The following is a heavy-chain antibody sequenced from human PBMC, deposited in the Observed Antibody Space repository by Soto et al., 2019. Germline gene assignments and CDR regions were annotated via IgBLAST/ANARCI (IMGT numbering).Heavy chain of an antibody. D-gene: IGHD5-12*01. V-gene: IGHV3-21*01. CDR3: ARDRQGLRRDY. Sequence: GGSLRLSCAASGFTFSSYSMNWVRQAPGKGLEWVSSISSSSSYIYYADSVKGRFIISRDNAKNSLYLQMNSLRAEDTAVYYCARDRQGLRRDYWGQGTLVTVSS. CDR1: GFTFSSYS. CDR2: ISSSSSYI. J-gene: IGHJ4*02.